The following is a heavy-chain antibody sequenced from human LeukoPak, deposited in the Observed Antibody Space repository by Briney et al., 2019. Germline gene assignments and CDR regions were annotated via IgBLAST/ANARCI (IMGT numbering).Heavy chain of an antibody. CDR1: GGSISSYY. CDR3: ARGVTKWDLWAHDAFDI. D-gene: IGHD1-26*01. V-gene: IGHV4-59*08. CDR2: IYYTGNT. Sequence: SETLSLTCTVSGGSISSYYWSWIRQSPGKGLEWIGYIYYTGNTNYNPSLKSRVTILVDTSKNQFSLRLSSVTAADTAVYYCARGVTKWDLWAHDAFDIWGQGTMVTVSS. J-gene: IGHJ3*02.